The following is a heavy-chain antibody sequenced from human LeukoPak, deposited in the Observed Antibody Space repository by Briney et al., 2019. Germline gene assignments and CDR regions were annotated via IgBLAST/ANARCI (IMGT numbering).Heavy chain of an antibody. CDR2: IIPIFGTA. CDR1: GGTFSSYA. V-gene: IGHV1-69*01. CDR3: ARDYYDSSGYYYVAYFDY. J-gene: IGHJ4*02. Sequence: GASVKVSCKASGGTFSSYAISWVRQAPGQGLEWMGGIIPIFGTANYAQKFQGRVTITADESTSTAYMELSSLRSEDTAVYYCARDYYDSSGYYYVAYFDYWGQGTLVTVSS. D-gene: IGHD3-22*01.